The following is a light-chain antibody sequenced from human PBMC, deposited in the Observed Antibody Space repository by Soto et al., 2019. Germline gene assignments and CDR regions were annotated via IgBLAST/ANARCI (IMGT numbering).Light chain of an antibody. CDR1: SSDVGGYNY. Sequence: QSVLTQPRSVSGSPGQSVTISCTGTSSDVGGYNYVSWYQQHPGKAPKLMIYDVSKRPSGVPDRFSGSKSGNTASLTISGLQAADEADYYCCSYAGSYNWVFGGGTQLTVL. CDR2: DVS. J-gene: IGLJ3*02. CDR3: CSYAGSYNWV. V-gene: IGLV2-11*01.